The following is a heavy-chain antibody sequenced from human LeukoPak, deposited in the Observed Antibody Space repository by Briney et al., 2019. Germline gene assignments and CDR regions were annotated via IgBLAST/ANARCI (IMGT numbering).Heavy chain of an antibody. Sequence: SVKVSCKASGGTFSSYAISWVRQAPGQGLEWMGGIIPIFGTANYAQKFQGRVTITADESTSTAYMELSCLRSEDTAVYYCARGRWKGSGYVPSDRQRRNWFDPWGQGTLVTVSS. D-gene: IGHD5-12*01. CDR3: ARGRWKGSGYVPSDRQRRNWFDP. V-gene: IGHV1-69*13. J-gene: IGHJ5*02. CDR2: IIPIFGTA. CDR1: GGTFSSYA.